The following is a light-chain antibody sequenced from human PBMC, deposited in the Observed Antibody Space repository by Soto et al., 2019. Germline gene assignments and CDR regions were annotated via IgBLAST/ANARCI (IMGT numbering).Light chain of an antibody. CDR2: EVS. Sequence: LTQPPSASGSPGQSVTLSCTGTSSDVGGYNYVSWYQQHPGKAPKLMIYEVSKRPSGVPDRSSGSKSGNTASLTVSGLQAEDEADYYCSSYAGSNNLGVFGTGTKVTVL. CDR3: SSYAGSNNLGV. CDR1: SSDVGGYNY. J-gene: IGLJ1*01. V-gene: IGLV2-8*01.